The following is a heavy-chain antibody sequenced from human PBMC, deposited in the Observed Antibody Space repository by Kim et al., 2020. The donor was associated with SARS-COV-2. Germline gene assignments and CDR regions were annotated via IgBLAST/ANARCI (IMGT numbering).Heavy chain of an antibody. V-gene: IGHV1-69*04. Sequence: SVKVSCKASGGTFSSYAISWVRQAPGQGLEWMGRIIPILGIANYAQKFQGRVTMTADKSTSTAYMELSSLRSEDTAVYYCARGGEYYYDSSGYYGANYYGMDVWGQGTTVTVSS. CDR1: GGTFSSYA. CDR3: ARGGEYYYDSSGYYGANYYGMDV. D-gene: IGHD3-22*01. CDR2: IIPILGIA. J-gene: IGHJ6*02.